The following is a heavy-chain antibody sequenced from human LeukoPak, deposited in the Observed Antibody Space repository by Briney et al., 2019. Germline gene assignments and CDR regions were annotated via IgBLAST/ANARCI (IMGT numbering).Heavy chain of an antibody. CDR1: GGSFSGYF. Sequence: PSETLSLTCAVYGGSFSGYFWSWIRQPPGKGLEWIGEINHSGSTNYNPSLKSRVTISVDTSKNQFSLKLSSVTAADTAVYYCARGGIGHWFDPWGQGTLVTVSS. CDR3: ARGGIGHWFDP. J-gene: IGHJ5*02. V-gene: IGHV4-34*01. CDR2: INHSGST. D-gene: IGHD1-14*01.